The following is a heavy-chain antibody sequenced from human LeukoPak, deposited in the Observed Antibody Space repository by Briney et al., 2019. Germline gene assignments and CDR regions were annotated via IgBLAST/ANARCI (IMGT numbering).Heavy chain of an antibody. J-gene: IGHJ6*02. Sequence: PSETLSLTCTVSGGSISSGGSYWSWIHQHPGKGLEWIGYIYYSGSTYYNPSLKSRVTISVDTSKNQFSLKLSSVTAADTAVYYCARVGATYYYYGMDVWGQGTTVTVSS. CDR3: ARVGATYYYYGMDV. V-gene: IGHV4-31*03. D-gene: IGHD1-26*01. CDR2: IYYSGST. CDR1: GGSISSGGSY.